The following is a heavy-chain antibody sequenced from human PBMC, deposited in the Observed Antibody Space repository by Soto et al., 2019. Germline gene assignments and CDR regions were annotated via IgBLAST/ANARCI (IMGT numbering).Heavy chain of an antibody. D-gene: IGHD1-1*01. CDR2: IKSKTDGGTT. V-gene: IGHV3-15*07. Sequence: EVQLVESGGGLVKPGGSLRLSCAASGFTFSNAWMNWVRQAPGKGLECVGRIKSKTDGGTTDYAAPVKGRFTISRDDSKNTLYLQMNSLKTEDTAVYYCTHPGSWNSAYYYYGMDVWGQGTTVTVSS. CDR1: GFTFSNAW. J-gene: IGHJ6*02. CDR3: THPGSWNSAYYYYGMDV.